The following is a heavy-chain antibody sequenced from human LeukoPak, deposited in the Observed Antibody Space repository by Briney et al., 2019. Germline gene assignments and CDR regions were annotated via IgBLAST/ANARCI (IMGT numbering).Heavy chain of an antibody. CDR2: ISGSGVST. CDR1: GFTFSSYA. J-gene: IGHJ6*02. D-gene: IGHD2-2*01. Sequence: GGSLRLSCEASGFTFSSYAMSWVRQAPGKGLEWVSVISGSGVSTYYADSVKGRFTISRDNSNSTLYLQMNSLRAEDTAVYYCANTRSSTSPYYYYYGMDVWGQGTTVTVSS. V-gene: IGHV3-23*01. CDR3: ANTRSSTSPYYYYYGMDV.